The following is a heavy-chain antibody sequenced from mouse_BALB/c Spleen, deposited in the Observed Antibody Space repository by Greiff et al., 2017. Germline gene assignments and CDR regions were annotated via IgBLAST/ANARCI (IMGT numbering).Heavy chain of an antibody. CDR3: TRDGRVTTVVATGYFDY. D-gene: IGHD1-1*01. V-gene: IGHV5-6-4*01. CDR2: ISSGGSYT. J-gene: IGHJ2*01. Sequence: EVQLVESGGGLVKPGGSLKLSCAASGFTFSSYTMSWVRQTPEKRLEWVATISSGGSYTYYPDSVKGRFTISRDNAKNTLYLQMSSLKSEDTAMYYCTRDGRVTTVVATGYFDYWGQGTTLTVSS. CDR1: GFTFSSYT.